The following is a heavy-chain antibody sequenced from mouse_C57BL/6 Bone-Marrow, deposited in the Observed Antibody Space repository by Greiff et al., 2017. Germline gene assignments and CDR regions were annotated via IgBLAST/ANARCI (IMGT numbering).Heavy chain of an antibody. J-gene: IGHJ4*01. Sequence: QVQLQQPGAELVKPGASVKLSCKASGYTFTSYWMPWVKQRPGQGLEWIGMIHPNSGSTNYNEKFKSKATLTVDKSSGTAYMQLSSLTSEDSAVYYCASSRNPDKDAMDYWGQGTSVTVSS. CDR2: IHPNSGST. V-gene: IGHV1-64*01. CDR3: ASSRNPDKDAMDY. CDR1: GYTFTSYW.